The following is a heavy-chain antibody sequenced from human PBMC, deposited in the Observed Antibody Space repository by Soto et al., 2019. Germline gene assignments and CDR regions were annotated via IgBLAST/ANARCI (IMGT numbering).Heavy chain of an antibody. V-gene: IGHV3-33*01. D-gene: IGHD3-10*01. CDR1: GFTFSNYG. Sequence: QVQLVESGGGVVQPGRSLRLSCAASGFTFSNYGMHWVRQAPGKGLEWVAVILNDGSNRYHAGSVKDRFTISRDNSKNTMYLQTNRLRAEDTAVYYCARDDEYSGYGMDVWGQGTKVTVS. CDR3: ARDDEYSGYGMDV. CDR2: ILNDGSNR. J-gene: IGHJ6*02.